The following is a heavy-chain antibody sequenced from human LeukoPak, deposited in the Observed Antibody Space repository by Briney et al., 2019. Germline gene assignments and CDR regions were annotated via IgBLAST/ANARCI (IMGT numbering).Heavy chain of an antibody. D-gene: IGHD2-2*01. CDR2: ISSSSSTI. J-gene: IGHJ3*02. Sequence: PGGSLRLSCAASGFTFSSYSMNWVRQAPGKGLEWVSYISSSSSTIYYADSVKGRFTISRDNAKNSLYLQMNSLRAEDTAVYYCARARCTSCQGDAFDIWGQGTMVTVSS. CDR3: ARARCTSCQGDAFDI. CDR1: GFTFSSYS. V-gene: IGHV3-48*01.